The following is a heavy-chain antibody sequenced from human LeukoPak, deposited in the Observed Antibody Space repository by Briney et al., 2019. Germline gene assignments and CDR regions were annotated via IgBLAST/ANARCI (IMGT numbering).Heavy chain of an antibody. CDR1: GYTFINYD. J-gene: IGHJ6*02. V-gene: IGHV1-18*01. D-gene: IGHD5-24*01. Sequence: GAAVKNSCKASGYTFINYDIRWVRQAPGQGLECMGWISAYNGDTNYAQKLQGRVTMTTDTSTSTAYMELRSLRSDDTAVYYCAREKTMAYGMDVWGQGTT. CDR2: ISAYNGDT. CDR3: AREKTMAYGMDV.